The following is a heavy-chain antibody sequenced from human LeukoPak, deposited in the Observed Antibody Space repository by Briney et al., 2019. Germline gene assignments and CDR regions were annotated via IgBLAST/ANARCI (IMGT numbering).Heavy chain of an antibody. CDR1: GFTFSDYY. D-gene: IGHD1-20*01. CDR2: ITGSSSQT. J-gene: IGHJ6*02. CDR3: ARGYNWPDYYHYGMDV. Sequence: AVSLRLSCAGSGFTFSDYYMSWIPQAPGTGREWVTYITGSSSQTNYAESVKGRFTISRDNGKDSLDLRMNSLRAEDTAVYYCARGYNWPDYYHYGMDVWGQGTTVTVSS. V-gene: IGHV3-11*05.